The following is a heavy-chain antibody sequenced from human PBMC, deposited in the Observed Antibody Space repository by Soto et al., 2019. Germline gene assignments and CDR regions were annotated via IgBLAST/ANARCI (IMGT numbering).Heavy chain of an antibody. CDR3: SRPISNFRYYYYATDF. J-gene: IGHJ6*02. Sequence: SLTLSDKGCGDRVTRYWIGWVRQMHGKGLEWMGIIYPGDSDTRYSPSFQGHVTITVDKSTSTAYLQWNTLKASDTAMYYCSRPISNFRYYYYATDFWGQGTTVTVS. CDR1: GDRVTRYW. D-gene: IGHD4-4*01. CDR2: IYPGDSDT. V-gene: IGHV5-51*01.